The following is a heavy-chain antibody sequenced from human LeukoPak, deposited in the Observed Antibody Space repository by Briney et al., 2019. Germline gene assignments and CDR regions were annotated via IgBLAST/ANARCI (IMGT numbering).Heavy chain of an antibody. CDR1: GFTFSSYS. CDR3: ARDLGQYYDTSDNWFDP. CDR2: ISGTGGST. J-gene: IGHJ5*02. V-gene: IGHV3-23*01. D-gene: IGHD3-22*01. Sequence: PGGSLRLSCAASGFTFSSYSMNWVRQAPGKGLEWVSSISGTGGSTNYADSVKGRFTISRDNSKNTLNLQMNSLRAEDTAVYYCARDLGQYYDTSDNWFDPWGQGTLVTVSS.